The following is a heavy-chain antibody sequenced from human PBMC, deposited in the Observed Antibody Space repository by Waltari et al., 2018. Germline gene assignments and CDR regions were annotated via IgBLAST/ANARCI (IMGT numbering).Heavy chain of an antibody. J-gene: IGHJ6*03. CDR3: AREVKVLMVYAMDYYYYMDV. Sequence: QVQLQESGPGLVKPSETLSLTCTVSGGSISSYYWSWIRQPAGKGLEWIGRIYTSGSTNSNPALKSRVTMSGDTSKNQFSLKLSSVTAADTAVYYCAREVKVLMVYAMDYYYYMDVWGKGTTVTVSS. CDR1: GGSISSYY. CDR2: IYTSGST. V-gene: IGHV4-4*07. D-gene: IGHD2-8*01.